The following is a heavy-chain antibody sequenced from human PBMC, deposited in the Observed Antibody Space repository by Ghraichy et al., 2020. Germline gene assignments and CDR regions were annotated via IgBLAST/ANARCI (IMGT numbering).Heavy chain of an antibody. J-gene: IGHJ4*02. Sequence: ASVKVSCKASGYTFTSYYMHWVRQAPGQGLEWMGIINPSGGSTSYAQKFQGRVTMTRDTSTSTVYMELSSLRSEDTAVYYCARDARPRAVAPYYFDYWGQGTLVTVSS. CDR2: INPSGGST. D-gene: IGHD6-19*01. CDR1: GYTFTSYY. V-gene: IGHV1-46*01. CDR3: ARDARPRAVAPYYFDY.